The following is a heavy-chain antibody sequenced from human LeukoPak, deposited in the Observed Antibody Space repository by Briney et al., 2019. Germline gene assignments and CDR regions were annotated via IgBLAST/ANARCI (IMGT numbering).Heavy chain of an antibody. D-gene: IGHD2-8*01. J-gene: IGHJ4*02. CDR2: IYYSGST. V-gene: IGHV4-31*03. CDR1: GGSISSGGYY. CDR3: AREDSVSCFDY. Sequence: PSQTLSLTCTVSGGSISSGGYYCSWIRQHPGKVLEWIGYIYYSGSTYYNPSLKSRVTISVDTSKNQFSLKLSSVTAADTAVYYCAREDSVSCFDYWGQGTLVTVSS.